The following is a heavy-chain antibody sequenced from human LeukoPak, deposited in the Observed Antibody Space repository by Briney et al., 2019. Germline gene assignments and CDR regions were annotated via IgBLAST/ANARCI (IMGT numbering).Heavy chain of an antibody. Sequence: GGSLRLSCAASGFSFSTYWMNWYRQAPGKGLEWVGNINQDASEINYVDSVRGRFTISEDNAKNSLHLQMNSLRAEDTAVYYCATDRDNSDWQKRFDSWGQGTLVTVSS. CDR2: INQDASEI. CDR3: ATDRDNSDWQKRFDS. J-gene: IGHJ4*02. D-gene: IGHD2-21*02. CDR1: GFSFSTYW. V-gene: IGHV3-7*01.